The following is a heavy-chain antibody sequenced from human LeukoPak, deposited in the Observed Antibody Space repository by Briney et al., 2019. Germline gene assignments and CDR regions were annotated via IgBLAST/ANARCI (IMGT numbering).Heavy chain of an antibody. CDR2: IYPGDSDT. Sequence: GESLKISCKGSGYSFTSYWIGWVRQMPGKGLEWMGIIYPGDSDTRYSPSFQGQVTISADKSISTAYLQWSSLKASDTAMYYCARLRRYYDILTGYSPDPYYFDYWGQGTLVTVSS. CDR3: ARLRRYYDILTGYSPDPYYFDY. J-gene: IGHJ4*02. V-gene: IGHV5-51*01. D-gene: IGHD3-9*01. CDR1: GYSFTSYW.